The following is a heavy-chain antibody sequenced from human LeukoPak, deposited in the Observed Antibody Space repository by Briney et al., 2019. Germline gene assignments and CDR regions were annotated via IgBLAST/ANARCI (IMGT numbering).Heavy chain of an antibody. Sequence: SETLSLTCTVSGYSISSGYYWGWIRQPPGKGLEWIGSIYHSGSTYYNPSLKSRVTISVDTSKNQFSLKLSSVTAADTAVYYCARDNQGNGDYLRYNWFDPWGQGTLVTVSS. CDR1: GYSISSGYY. D-gene: IGHD4-17*01. CDR3: ARDNQGNGDYLRYNWFDP. V-gene: IGHV4-38-2*02. J-gene: IGHJ5*02. CDR2: IYHSGST.